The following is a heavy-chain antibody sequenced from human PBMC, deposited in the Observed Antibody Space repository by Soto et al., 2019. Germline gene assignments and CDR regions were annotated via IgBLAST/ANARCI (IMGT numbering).Heavy chain of an antibody. Sequence: QVRLLQSGAEVKKPGASVKVSCKASGYTFSGYNMHWVRQAPGQGLEWMGWINPNSGGTNFARKFQGRGTMTRDTSIGTAYMELTNLTSDDTAVYFCARDLLWSAQKPIDFWGQGTLVTVSS. CDR1: GYTFSGYN. J-gene: IGHJ4*02. CDR2: INPNSGGT. V-gene: IGHV1-2*02. D-gene: IGHD2-21*01. CDR3: ARDLLWSAQKPIDF.